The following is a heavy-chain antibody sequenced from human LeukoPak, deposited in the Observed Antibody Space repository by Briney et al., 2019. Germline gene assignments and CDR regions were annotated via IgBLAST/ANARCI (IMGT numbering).Heavy chain of an antibody. D-gene: IGHD2-2*01. CDR2: IYYSLYYSGST. Sequence: SETLSLTCTVSGASISGRSYYWGWIRQPPGKGLEWIGSIYYSLYYSGSTYYNPSLKSRVTISLDTSKNQFSLKLTSVTAADTAVYYCARAGVPNSRTLRDAFDIWGQGTMVTVSS. CDR1: GASISGRSYY. J-gene: IGHJ3*02. V-gene: IGHV4-39*07. CDR3: ARAGVPNSRTLRDAFDI.